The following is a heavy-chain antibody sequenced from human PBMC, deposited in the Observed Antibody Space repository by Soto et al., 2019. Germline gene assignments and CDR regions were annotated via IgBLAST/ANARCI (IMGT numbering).Heavy chain of an antibody. D-gene: IGHD1-1*01. CDR3: ARGRNPSGWAG. V-gene: IGHV3-33*01. CDR1: GFTFSSYG. CDR2: IWYDGSNK. J-gene: IGHJ4*02. Sequence: QVQLVESGGGVVQPGRSQRLSCAASGFTFSSYGMHWVRQAPGKGLEWVAVIWYDGSNKYYADSVKGRFTISRDNSKNTLYLQMNSLRAEDTAVYYCARGRNPSGWAGWGQGTLVTVSS.